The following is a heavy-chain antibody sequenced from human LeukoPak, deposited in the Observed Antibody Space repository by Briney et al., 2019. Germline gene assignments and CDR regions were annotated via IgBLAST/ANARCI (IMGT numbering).Heavy chain of an antibody. D-gene: IGHD1-26*01. Sequence: ASVKVSCKASGYTFTSYDINWVRQATGQGLEWMGWMNPNSGNTGYAQKFQGRVTMTRNTSISTAYMELSSLRSEDTAVYYCARDLPRSRWELLIRGGYYYYYMDVWGKGTTVTISS. J-gene: IGHJ6*03. CDR2: MNPNSGNT. CDR1: GYTFTSYD. CDR3: ARDLPRSRWELLIRGGYYYYYMDV. V-gene: IGHV1-8*01.